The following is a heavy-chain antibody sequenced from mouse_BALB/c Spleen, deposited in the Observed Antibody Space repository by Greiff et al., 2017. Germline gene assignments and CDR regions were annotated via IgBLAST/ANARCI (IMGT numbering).Heavy chain of an antibody. V-gene: IGHV1-14*01. CDR1: GYTFTSYV. Sequence: EVHLVESGPELVKPGASVKMSCKASGYTFTSYVMHWVKQKPGQGLEWIGYINPYNDGTKYNEKFKGKATLTSDKSSSTAYMELSSLTSEDSAVYYCANYDYDDYAMDYWGQGTSVTVSS. CDR2: INPYNDGT. D-gene: IGHD2-4*01. J-gene: IGHJ4*01. CDR3: ANYDYDDYAMDY.